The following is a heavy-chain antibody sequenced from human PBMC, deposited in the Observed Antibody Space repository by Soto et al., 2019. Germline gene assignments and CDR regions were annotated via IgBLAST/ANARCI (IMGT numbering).Heavy chain of an antibody. J-gene: IGHJ3*01. CDR3: ARGKGMEEKHQYYGTDX. V-gene: IGHV1-3*01. CDR2: INVFNGHT. D-gene: IGHD4-17*01. Sequence: GASVKVSCKASGYTFSTYALHWVRQAPGQGLEWMGWINVFNGHTRYSQKLKDRVTISRDTPASTAYMELSGLRSEDTAVYYCARGKGMEEKHQYYGTDXRGLGTMVTV. CDR1: GYTFSTYA.